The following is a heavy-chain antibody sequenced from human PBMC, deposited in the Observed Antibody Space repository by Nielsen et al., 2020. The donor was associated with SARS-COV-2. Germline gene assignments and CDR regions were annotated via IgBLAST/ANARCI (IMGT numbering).Heavy chain of an antibody. CDR3: ARQTVYCSGGSCYSESLSFDY. CDR2: IYYSAST. D-gene: IGHD2-15*01. V-gene: IGHV4-39*01. J-gene: IGHJ4*02. Sequence: WIRQPPGKGLEWIGSIYYSASTYYNPSLKSRVTISVDTSKNQFSLKLSSVTAADTAVYYCARQTVYCSGGSCYSESLSFDYWGQGTLVPSPQ.